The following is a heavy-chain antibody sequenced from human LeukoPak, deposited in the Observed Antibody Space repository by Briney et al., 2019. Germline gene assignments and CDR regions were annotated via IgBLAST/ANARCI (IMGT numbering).Heavy chain of an antibody. CDR2: IWYDGSNK. D-gene: IGHD6-13*01. V-gene: IGHV3-33*06. Sequence: GRSLRLSCAASGFTFSSYGMHWVRQAPGKGLEWVAVIWYDGSNKYYAGSVKGRFTISRDNSKNTLYLQMNSLRAEDTAVYYCAKDLAAAGALDYWGQGTLVTVSS. CDR3: AKDLAAAGALDY. CDR1: GFTFSSYG. J-gene: IGHJ4*02.